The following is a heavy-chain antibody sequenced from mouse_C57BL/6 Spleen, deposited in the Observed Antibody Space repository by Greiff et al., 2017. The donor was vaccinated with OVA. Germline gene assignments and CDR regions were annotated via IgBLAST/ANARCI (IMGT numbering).Heavy chain of an antibody. D-gene: IGHD1-1*01. CDR2: IDPSDSYT. V-gene: IGHV1-59*01. CDR1: GYTFTSYW. CDR3: ARGGVTTVVANYFDY. Sequence: VQLQQPGAALVRPGTSVKLSCKASGYTFTSYWMHWVKQRPGQGLEWIGVIDPSDSYTNYNQKFKGKATLTVDTSSSTAYMQLSSLTSEDSAVYYCARGGVTTVVANYFDYWGQGTTLTVAS. J-gene: IGHJ2*01.